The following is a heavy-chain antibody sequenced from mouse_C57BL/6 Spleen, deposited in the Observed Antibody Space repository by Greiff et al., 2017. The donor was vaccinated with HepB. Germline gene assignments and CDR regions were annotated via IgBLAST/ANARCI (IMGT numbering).Heavy chain of an antibody. CDR2: ISSGSSTI. CDR1: GFTFSDYG. CDR3: ARFDDGYYGDYYAMDY. Sequence: EVQGVESGGGLVKPGGSLKLSCAASGFTFSDYGMHWVRQAPEKGLEWVAYISSGSSTIYYADTVKGRFTISRDNAKNTLFLQMTSLRSEDTAMYYCARFDDGYYGDYYAMDYWGQGTSVTVSS. V-gene: IGHV5-17*01. J-gene: IGHJ4*01. D-gene: IGHD2-3*01.